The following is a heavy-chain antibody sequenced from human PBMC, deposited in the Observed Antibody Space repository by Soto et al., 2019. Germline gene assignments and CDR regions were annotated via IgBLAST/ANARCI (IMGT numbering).Heavy chain of an antibody. V-gene: IGHV1-46*03. D-gene: IGHD3-10*01. CDR1: GYTFTIYY. Sequence: ASVKVSCKASGYTFTIYYMHWVRQAPGQGLEWMGIINPSGGSTSYAQKFQGRVTMTRDTSTSTVYMELSSLRSEDTAVYYCASLWFGESDAFDIWGQGTMVTVSS. CDR2: INPSGGST. J-gene: IGHJ3*02. CDR3: ASLWFGESDAFDI.